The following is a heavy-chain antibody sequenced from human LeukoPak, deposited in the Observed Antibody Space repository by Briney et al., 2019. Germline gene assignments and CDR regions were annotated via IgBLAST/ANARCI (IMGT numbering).Heavy chain of an antibody. CDR2: IYHSGST. Sequence: PSETLSLTCTVSGYSISSSNWWSWVRQPPGKGLEWIGEIYHSGSTHYNPSLKSRVTISVDKSKNQFSLKLSSVTAADTAVYYCARNRQGWYFDYWGQGTLVTVSS. J-gene: IGHJ4*02. V-gene: IGHV4-4*02. CDR3: ARNRQGWYFDY. D-gene: IGHD2-15*01. CDR1: GYSISSSNW.